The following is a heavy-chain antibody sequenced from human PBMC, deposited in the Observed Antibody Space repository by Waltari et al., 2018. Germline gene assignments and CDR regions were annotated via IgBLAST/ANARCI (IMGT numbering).Heavy chain of an antibody. J-gene: IGHJ4*02. D-gene: IGHD3-22*01. CDR2: IYYSGST. CDR1: GGSLRSHY. V-gene: IGHV4-59*11. Sequence: QVQLQESGPGLVKPSETLSLTCTVPGGSLRSHYWSWIRQPPGKGLEWIGYIYYSGSTNYNPSLKSRVTISVDTSKNQFSLKLSSVTAADTAVYYCARVVVVDEGGFDYWGQGTLVTVSS. CDR3: ARVVVVDEGGFDY.